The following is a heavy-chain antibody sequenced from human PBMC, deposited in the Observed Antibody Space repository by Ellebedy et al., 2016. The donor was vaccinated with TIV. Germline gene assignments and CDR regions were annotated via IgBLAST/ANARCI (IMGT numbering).Heavy chain of an antibody. CDR1: GFNFRDYY. CDR3: AREGPVPYFDY. V-gene: IGHV3-11*04. J-gene: IGHJ4*02. CDR2: IGSSGTPT. Sequence: GESLKISCAASGFNFRDYYMSWIRQAPGKGLEWVSFIGSSGTPTNYADSVKGRFTISRDTSKSTLFLQVSSLRPEDTAVYFCAREGPVPYFDYWGQGTLVTVSS.